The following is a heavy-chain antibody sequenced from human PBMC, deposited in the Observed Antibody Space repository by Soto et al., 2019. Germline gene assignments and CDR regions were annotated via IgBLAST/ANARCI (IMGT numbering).Heavy chain of an antibody. D-gene: IGHD6-6*01. J-gene: IGHJ6*03. Sequence: PSETLSLTCTVSGGSISSYYWSWIRQPPGKGLEWIGYIYYSGSTNYNPSLKSRVTISVDTSKNQFSLKLSSVTAADTAVYYCARDGVDDSSSGYYYYKDVSGKGTTDIVSS. V-gene: IGHV4-59*01. CDR1: GGSISSYY. CDR3: ARDGVDDSSSGYYYYKDV. CDR2: IYYSGST.